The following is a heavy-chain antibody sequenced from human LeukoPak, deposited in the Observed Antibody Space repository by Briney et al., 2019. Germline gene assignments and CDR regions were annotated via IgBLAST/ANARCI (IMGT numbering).Heavy chain of an antibody. CDR3: SRSVATSYYHYGMDV. J-gene: IGHJ6*02. CDR2: IHYSGST. CDR1: DGSISSSSYF. Sequence: SETLSLTCTVSDGSISSSSYFWGWIRQPPGMRLEWVGNIHYSGSTFYNPSLKSRVTISVDTSKNQFSLKLSSVTAADTAVYYCSRSVATSYYHYGMDVWGQGTTVTVSS. V-gene: IGHV4-39*01.